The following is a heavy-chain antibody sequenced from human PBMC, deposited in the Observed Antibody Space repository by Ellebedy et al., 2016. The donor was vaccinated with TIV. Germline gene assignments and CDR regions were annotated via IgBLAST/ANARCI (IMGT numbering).Heavy chain of an antibody. CDR1: GGSISTYY. D-gene: IGHD3-3*01. J-gene: IGHJ5*02. CDR3: ARGPQYYDFWSGLDP. Sequence: MPSETLSLTCTVSGGSISTYYWSWIRQPPGKGLEWIGYIYYSGSTKYNPSFKSRVTISGDTSKNQFSLKLSSVTAADTAVYYCARGPQYYDFWSGLDPWGQGILVTVSS. V-gene: IGHV4-59*01. CDR2: IYYSGST.